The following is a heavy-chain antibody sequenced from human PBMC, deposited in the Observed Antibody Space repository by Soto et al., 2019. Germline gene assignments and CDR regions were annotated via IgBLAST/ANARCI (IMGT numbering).Heavy chain of an antibody. CDR2: IYPGDSDT. CDR1: GYIFTNYW. J-gene: IGHJ6*02. D-gene: IGHD6-19*01. CDR3: ARHSSNFRYYYYAMDV. V-gene: IGHV5-51*01. Sequence: GESLKISCQGSGYIFTNYWIGWVRQMPGKGLEWIVIIYPGDSDTRYSPSFQGHVTITVDKSTSTAYLQWNTLKASDTAMYYCARHSSNFRYYYYAMDVGGQGTTVTVSS.